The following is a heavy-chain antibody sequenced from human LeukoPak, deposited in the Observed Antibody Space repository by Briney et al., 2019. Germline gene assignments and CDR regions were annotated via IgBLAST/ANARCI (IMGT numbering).Heavy chain of an antibody. D-gene: IGHD6-6*01. V-gene: IGHV1-69*04. CDR1: GGTFSSYA. CDR3: AREFSSSHTKFDY. Sequence: SVKVSCKASGGTFSSYAISWVRQAPGQGLEWMGRIIPILGIANYAQKFQGRVTITADKSTSTAYMELSSLRSEDTAVYYCAREFSSSHTKFDYWGQGTLVTVSS. CDR2: IIPILGIA. J-gene: IGHJ4*02.